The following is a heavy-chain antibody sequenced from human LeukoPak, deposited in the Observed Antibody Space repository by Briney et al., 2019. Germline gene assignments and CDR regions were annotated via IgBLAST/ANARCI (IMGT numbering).Heavy chain of an antibody. CDR3: ARDANRYGSGTLDY. J-gene: IGHJ4*02. CDR2: ISYDGSNK. V-gene: IGHV3-30-3*01. CDR1: GFTFSSYA. Sequence: PGGSPRLSCAASGFTFSSYAMHWVRQAPGKGLEWVAVISYDGSNKYYADSVKGRFTISRDNSKNTLYLQMNSLRAEDTAVYYCARDANRYGSGTLDYWGQGTLVTVSS. D-gene: IGHD3-10*01.